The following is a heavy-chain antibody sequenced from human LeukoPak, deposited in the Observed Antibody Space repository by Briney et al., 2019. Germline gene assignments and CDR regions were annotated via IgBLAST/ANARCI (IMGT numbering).Heavy chain of an antibody. Sequence: SETLSLTCAVYGGSFSGYHWSWIRQPPGKGLEWIGEINHSGSTNYNPSLKSRVTISVDTSKNQFSLKLSSVTAADTAVYYCACTIFGGDYWGQGTLVTVSS. V-gene: IGHV4-34*01. CDR2: INHSGST. CDR1: GGSFSGYH. CDR3: ACTIFGGDY. J-gene: IGHJ4*02. D-gene: IGHD3-3*01.